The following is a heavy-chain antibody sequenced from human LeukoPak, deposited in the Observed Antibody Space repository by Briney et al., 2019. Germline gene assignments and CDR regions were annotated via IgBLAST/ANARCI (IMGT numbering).Heavy chain of an antibody. CDR3: ARGDSSGYYYDHD. CDR2: INHSGTT. D-gene: IGHD3-22*01. V-gene: IGHV4-34*01. CDR1: GGSFSGYY. Sequence: SETLSLTCAVYGGSFSGYYWSWIRQPPGKGLEWIGEINHSGTTNYNPSLKSRVTISVDTSKNQFSVHLNSLTAADTAVYYCARGDSSGYYYDHDWGQGTTVTVSS. J-gene: IGHJ6*02.